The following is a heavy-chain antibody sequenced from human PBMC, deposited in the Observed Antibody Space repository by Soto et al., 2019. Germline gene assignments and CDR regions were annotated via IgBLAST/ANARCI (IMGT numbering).Heavy chain of an antibody. D-gene: IGHD3-3*01. CDR1: GFTFSSYA. CDR2: ISGSGGST. V-gene: IGHV3-23*01. CDR3: AKDLLRFLEWLSPNYYFDY. J-gene: IGHJ4*02. Sequence: EVQLLESGGGLVQPGGSLRLSCAASGFTFSSYAMSWVRQAPGKGLEWVSAISGSGGSTYYADSVKGRFTISRDNSKNTQYLQMNSLRAEDTDVYYCAKDLLRFLEWLSPNYYFDYWGQGTLVTVSS.